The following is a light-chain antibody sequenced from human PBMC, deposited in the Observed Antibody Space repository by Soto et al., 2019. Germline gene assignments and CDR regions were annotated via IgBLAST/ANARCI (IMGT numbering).Light chain of an antibody. CDR2: GAS. J-gene: IGKJ1*01. CDR3: QQYGRSLRT. CDR1: QSVSSSY. V-gene: IGKV3-20*01. Sequence: EIVLTQSPGTLSLSPGERATLSCRASQSVSSSYLAWYQQKPGQAPRLLIYGASSRATGIPDRFSGSGSGTAFTLTISRLEPEDFEVYYCQQYGRSLRTFGQGTKVDIK.